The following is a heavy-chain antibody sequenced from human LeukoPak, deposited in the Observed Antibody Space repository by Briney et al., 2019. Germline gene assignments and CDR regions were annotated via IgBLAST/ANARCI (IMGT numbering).Heavy chain of an antibody. CDR2: INWNGARI. J-gene: IGHJ4*02. Sequence: GGSLRLSCAASGFTFDDYAMSWVRHAPGKGLEWVSSINWNGARIGYADSVKGRFTTSRDNAKNSLYLQMNSLRVEDTALYYCARVLGGNYYEFDYWGQGTLVTVSS. CDR1: GFTFDDYA. D-gene: IGHD1-26*01. V-gene: IGHV3-20*04. CDR3: ARVLGGNYYEFDY.